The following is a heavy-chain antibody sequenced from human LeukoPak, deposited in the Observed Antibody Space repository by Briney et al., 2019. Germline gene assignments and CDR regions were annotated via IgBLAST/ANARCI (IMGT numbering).Heavy chain of an antibody. CDR2: ISDRGSSK. Sequence: PGGSLRLSCAASGFNFGDFYMSWIRQAPGKGLEFISYISDRGSSKDYVDSVRGQFTISRDNANNSLYLQMNTLRVEDTAIYYCARTIVGATVDWYFDLWSRGTPVTVSS. CDR1: GFNFGDFY. CDR3: ARTIVGATVDWYFDL. J-gene: IGHJ2*01. D-gene: IGHD1-26*01. V-gene: IGHV3-11*04.